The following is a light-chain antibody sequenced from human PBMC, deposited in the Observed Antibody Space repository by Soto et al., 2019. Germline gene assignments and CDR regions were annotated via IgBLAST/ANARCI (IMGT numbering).Light chain of an antibody. CDR2: WAS. V-gene: IGKV4-1*01. CDR3: QQYYSTPPVT. Sequence: DVEMTQSPDSLAVSLGERATINCKSSQSLLYSSNNKNYLAWYQQKPGQPPKLLIYWASTRESGVPDRFSGSGSGTDFTLTISSLQAEDVAVYYCQQYYSTPPVTFGQGTKVEIK. CDR1: QSLLYSSNNKNY. J-gene: IGKJ1*01.